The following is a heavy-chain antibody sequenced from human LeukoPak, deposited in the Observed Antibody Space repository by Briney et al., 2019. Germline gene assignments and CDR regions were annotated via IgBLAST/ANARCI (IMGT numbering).Heavy chain of an antibody. J-gene: IGHJ4*02. CDR2: INHSGST. V-gene: IGHV4-34*01. Sequence: SETLSLTCAVYGGSFSGYYYNWIRQPPGKGLEWIGEINHSGSTNYNPSLKSRVTISVDTSKNQFSLKLSSVTAADTAVYYCAREKGRYCSGGSCHLAYWGQGTLVTVSS. D-gene: IGHD2-15*01. CDR3: AREKGRYCSGGSCHLAY. CDR1: GGSFSGYY.